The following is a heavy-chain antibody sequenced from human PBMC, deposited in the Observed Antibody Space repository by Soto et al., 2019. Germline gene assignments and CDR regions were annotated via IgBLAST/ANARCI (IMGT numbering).Heavy chain of an antibody. Sequence: GGSLRLSCAASGFTFSSYAMHWVRQAPGKGLEWVAVISYDGSNKYYADSVKGRFTISRDNSKNTLYLQMNSLRAEDTAVYYCAREKIFGVVIYFDYWGQGTLVTVSS. V-gene: IGHV3-30-3*01. J-gene: IGHJ4*02. D-gene: IGHD3-3*01. CDR2: ISYDGSNK. CDR3: AREKIFGVVIYFDY. CDR1: GFTFSSYA.